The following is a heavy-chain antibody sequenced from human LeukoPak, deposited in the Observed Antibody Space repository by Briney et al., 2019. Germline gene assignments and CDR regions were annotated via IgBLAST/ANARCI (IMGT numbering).Heavy chain of an antibody. Sequence: ASVTVSFTGSGGTFSIYAISWVRQAPGQGQEWMGGIIPIFGTANYAQKFQGRVTITTDESTSTAYMELSSLRSEDTAVYYCARSIAAAGTGPYNWFDPWGQGTLVTVSS. D-gene: IGHD6-13*01. CDR2: IIPIFGTA. CDR1: GGTFSIYA. V-gene: IGHV1-69*05. J-gene: IGHJ5*02. CDR3: ARSIAAAGTGPYNWFDP.